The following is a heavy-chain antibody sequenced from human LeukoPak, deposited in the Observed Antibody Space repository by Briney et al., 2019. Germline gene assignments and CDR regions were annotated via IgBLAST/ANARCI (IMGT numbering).Heavy chain of an antibody. J-gene: IGHJ6*02. CDR1: GFRFNSYA. Sequence: PGGSLRLSCAASGFRFNSYAIHWVRQAPGKGLEWVTVISYDGSNKHYADSVKGRFTISRDNAKNSLYLQMNSLRAEDTAVYYCARKMTTVTSGYYYYGMDVWGQGTTVTVSS. CDR2: ISYDGSNK. D-gene: IGHD4-17*01. CDR3: ARKMTTVTSGYYYYGMDV. V-gene: IGHV3-30*03.